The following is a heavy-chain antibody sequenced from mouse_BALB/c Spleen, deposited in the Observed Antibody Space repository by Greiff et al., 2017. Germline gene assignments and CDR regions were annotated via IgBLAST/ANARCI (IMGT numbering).Heavy chain of an antibody. V-gene: IGHV2-9*02. CDR2: IWAGGST. CDR1: GFSLTSYG. J-gene: IGHJ3*01. CDR3: ARDGDGNSFAY. D-gene: IGHD2-1*01. Sequence: VKLMESGPGLVAPSQSLSITCTVSGFSLTSYGVHWVRQPPGKGRVWLGVIWAGGSTNYNSALMSRLSISKDNSKSQVFLKMNSLQTDDTAMYYCARDGDGNSFAYWGQGTLVTVSA.